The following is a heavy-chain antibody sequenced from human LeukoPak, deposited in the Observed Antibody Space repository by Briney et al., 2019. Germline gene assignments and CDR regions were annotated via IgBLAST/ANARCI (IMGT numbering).Heavy chain of an antibody. D-gene: IGHD5-12*01. J-gene: IGHJ4*02. Sequence: GGSLRLSCTASGFAFSSYAMSWVRQAPGKGLEWVSAISGSGGRTYYAGSVKGRFTISRDISKNILYLQMNSLRAEDTAVYYCARSAGIAATIVLGYWGQGTLVTVSS. CDR2: ISGSGGRT. CDR1: GFAFSSYA. V-gene: IGHV3-23*01. CDR3: ARSAGIAATIVLGY.